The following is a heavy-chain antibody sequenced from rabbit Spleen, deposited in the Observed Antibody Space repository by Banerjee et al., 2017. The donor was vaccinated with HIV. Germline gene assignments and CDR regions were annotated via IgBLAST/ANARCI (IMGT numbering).Heavy chain of an antibody. Sequence: QEQLEESGGGLVKPGGTLTLTCTASGLDFSSSYWICWVRQAPGKGLEWIACIYTGSSGSTYYASWARGRFTISETSSTTVTLQMTSLTAADTATYLCARDLAGAIGWNFYLWGQGTLVTVS. CDR2: IYTGSSGST. V-gene: IGHV1S45*01. J-gene: IGHJ4*01. CDR1: GLDFSSSYW. D-gene: IGHD4-1*01. CDR3: ARDLAGAIGWNFYL.